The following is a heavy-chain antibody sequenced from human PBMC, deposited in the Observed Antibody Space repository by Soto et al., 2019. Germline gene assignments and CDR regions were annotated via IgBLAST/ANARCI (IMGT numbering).Heavy chain of an antibody. D-gene: IGHD6-13*01. Sequence: SGPTLVTPTQTLRLTCTVSGFSLSNAKKGVSWIHQPPGKALEWLAHIFSNDEKSYSTSLKSRLTISKDTSKSQVVLTMTNMDPVDTATYYCARTYSSSWSYFDYWGQGALVTVSS. CDR2: IFSNDEK. CDR1: GFSLSNAKKG. CDR3: ARTYSSSWSYFDY. V-gene: IGHV2-26*01. J-gene: IGHJ4*02.